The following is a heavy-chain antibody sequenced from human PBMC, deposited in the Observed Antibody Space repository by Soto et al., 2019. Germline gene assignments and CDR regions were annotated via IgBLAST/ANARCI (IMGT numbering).Heavy chain of an antibody. CDR2: TYYRSKWYN. D-gene: IGHD2-21*02. CDR3: ARDVIIRHGGNSGLAFVV. Sequence: PSQTISLTCAISGDSVSSSSAAWNWIRQSPSRGLEWLGRTYYRSKWYNDYAVSVKSRISINPDTSKNQFSLQLISVTPDDTAVYHCARDVIIRHGGNSGLAFVVWGQGTMVTVS. J-gene: IGHJ3*01. CDR1: GDSVSSSSAA. V-gene: IGHV6-1*01.